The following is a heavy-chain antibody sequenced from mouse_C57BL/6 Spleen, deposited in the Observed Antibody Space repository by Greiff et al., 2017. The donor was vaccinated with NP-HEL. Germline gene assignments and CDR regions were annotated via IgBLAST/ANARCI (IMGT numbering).Heavy chain of an antibody. J-gene: IGHJ3*01. V-gene: IGHV5-12*01. CDR2: ISNGGGST. CDR3: ARKGFAY. CDR1: GFTFRDYY. Sequence: EVQLVESGGGLVQPGGSLKLSCAASGFTFRDYYMYWVRQTPEKRLEWVAYISNGGGSTYYPDTVKGRFTISRDNAKNTLYLQMSRLKSEDTAMYYCARKGFAYWGQGTLVTVSA.